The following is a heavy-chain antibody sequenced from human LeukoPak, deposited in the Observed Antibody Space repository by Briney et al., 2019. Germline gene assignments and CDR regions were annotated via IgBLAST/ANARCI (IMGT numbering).Heavy chain of an antibody. J-gene: IGHJ4*02. CDR2: IIPIFGTA. CDR3: ARGGKGGLGATNFHFNY. V-gene: IGHV1-69*13. CDR1: GGTFSSYD. D-gene: IGHD1-26*01. Sequence: SVKVSCKASGGTFSSYDISWVRQAPGQGLEWMGGIIPIFGTANYAQKFQGRVTITADESTSTVYMEVSSLRFEDTAVYYCARGGKGGLGATNFHFNYWGQGTLVTVSS.